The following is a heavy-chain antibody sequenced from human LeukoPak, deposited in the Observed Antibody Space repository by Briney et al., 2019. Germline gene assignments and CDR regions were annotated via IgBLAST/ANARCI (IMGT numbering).Heavy chain of an antibody. CDR2: INPSGGST. Sequence: ASVKVSCKASGYTFTSYYMHWVRQAPGQGLEWMGIINPSGGSTSYAQKFQGRVTMTRDTSTSTVYMELSSLRSEDTAVYYCAREAPTTVGSRSDTYDYWGQGTLVTVSS. V-gene: IGHV1-46*01. CDR3: AREAPTTVGSRSDTYDY. J-gene: IGHJ4*02. CDR1: GYTFTSYY. D-gene: IGHD4-23*01.